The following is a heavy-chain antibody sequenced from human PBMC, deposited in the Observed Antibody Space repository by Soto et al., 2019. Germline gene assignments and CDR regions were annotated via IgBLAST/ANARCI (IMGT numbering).Heavy chain of an antibody. CDR3: ARGYQLLDDAFDI. CDR1: GGTFSSYT. V-gene: IGHV1-69*02. D-gene: IGHD2-2*01. J-gene: IGHJ3*02. CDR2: IIPILGIA. Sequence: QVQLVQSGAEVKKPGSSVKVSCKASGGTFSSYTISWVRQAPGQGLEWMGRIIPILGIANYAQKFQGRVTITADKSTSTAYMGLSSLRSEDTAVYYCARGYQLLDDAFDIWGQGTMVTVSS.